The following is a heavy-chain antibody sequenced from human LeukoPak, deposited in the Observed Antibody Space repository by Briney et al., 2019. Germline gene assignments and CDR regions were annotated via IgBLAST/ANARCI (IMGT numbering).Heavy chain of an antibody. CDR2: IYYSGST. D-gene: IGHD1-7*01. CDR1: GFTFSSYA. V-gene: IGHV4-31*02. Sequence: LRLSCAASGFTFSSYAMSWIRQHPGKGLEWIGYIYYSGSTYYNPSLKSRVTISVDTSKNQFSLKLSSVTAADTAVYYCARETTAFDNWFDPWGQGTLVTVSS. J-gene: IGHJ5*02. CDR3: ARETTAFDNWFDP.